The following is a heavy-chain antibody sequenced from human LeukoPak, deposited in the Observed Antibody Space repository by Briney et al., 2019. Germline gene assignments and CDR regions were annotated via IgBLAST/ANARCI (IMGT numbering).Heavy chain of an antibody. J-gene: IGHJ4*02. CDR1: RFTFSSYS. CDR3: AREGDATGTIPFSY. CDR2: ISSSSSYI. V-gene: IGHV3-21*01. D-gene: IGHD1-1*01. Sequence: PGGSLRLSCAASRFTFSSYSMNWVRQAPGKGLEWVSSISSSSSYIYYADSVKGRFTISRDNDKNSLYLQMNSLRAEETAVYYCAREGDATGTIPFSYWGQGTLVTVSS.